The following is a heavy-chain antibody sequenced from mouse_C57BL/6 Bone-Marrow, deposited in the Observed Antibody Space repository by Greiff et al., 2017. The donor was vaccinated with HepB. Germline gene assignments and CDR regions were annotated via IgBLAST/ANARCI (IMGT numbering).Heavy chain of an antibody. CDR2: IDPNSGGT. D-gene: IGHD2-1*01. CDR3: ARGDYYGNRLFLGDY. V-gene: IGHV1-72*01. CDR1: GYTFTSYW. J-gene: IGHJ4*01. Sequence: QVQLKQPGAELVKPGASVKLSCKASGYTFTSYWMHWVKQRPGRGLEWIGRIDPNSGGTKYNEKFKSKATLTVDKPSSTAYMQLSSLTSEDSAVYYCARGDYYGNRLFLGDYWGQGTSVTVSS.